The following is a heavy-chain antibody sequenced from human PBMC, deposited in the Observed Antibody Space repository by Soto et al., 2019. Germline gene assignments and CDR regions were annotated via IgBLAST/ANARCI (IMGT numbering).Heavy chain of an antibody. Sequence: EAQLVESGGELVQPGGSLRLSCAASGFTFSSHGMSWVRQAPGKGLEWIAGLSRGGGSTYYADSVKGRFTISRDNSKNTLNLIMNSLRVEDMALYYCAKDGQFRTDGFDIWGQGTMVTVSS. D-gene: IGHD1-1*01. CDR3: AKDGQFRTDGFDI. CDR1: GFTFSSHG. V-gene: IGHV3-23*04. J-gene: IGHJ3*02. CDR2: LSRGGGST.